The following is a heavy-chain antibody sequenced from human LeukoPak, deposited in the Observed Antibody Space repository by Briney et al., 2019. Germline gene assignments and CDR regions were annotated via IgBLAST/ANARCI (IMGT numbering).Heavy chain of an antibody. D-gene: IGHD2-2*01. CDR2: ISSSGSTI. V-gene: IGHV3-11*01. J-gene: IGHJ5*02. CDR3: ARDGSTRQFDP. CDR1: GFTVSDYY. Sequence: GGSLRLSCAASGFTVSDYYISWIRQAAGKGLEWVSYISSSGSTIYYADSVKGRFTISRDNANNSLYLQMNSLRAEDTPVYHWARDGSTRQFDPWGQGTLVTVSS.